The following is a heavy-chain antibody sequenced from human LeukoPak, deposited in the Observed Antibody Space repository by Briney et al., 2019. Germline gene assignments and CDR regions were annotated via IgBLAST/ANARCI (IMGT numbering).Heavy chain of an antibody. CDR2: INHSGST. V-gene: IGHV4-34*01. CDR1: GGSFNGYY. J-gene: IGHJ4*02. D-gene: IGHD1-26*01. CDR3: ARITMGALDY. Sequence: PSETLSLTCAVYGGSFNGYYWNWIRQPPGKGLEWIGEINHSGSTNYNPSLKSRVTISVDTSKKHFSLKLSSVTAADTAIYYCARITMGALDYWGQGTLVTVSS.